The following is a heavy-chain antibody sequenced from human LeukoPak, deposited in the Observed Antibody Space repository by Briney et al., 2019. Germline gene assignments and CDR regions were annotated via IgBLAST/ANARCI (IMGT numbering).Heavy chain of an antibody. CDR1: VYTFTIYG. CDR3: ARTSGSSHYYYYYMDV. V-gene: IGHV1-18*01. Sequence: ASVNVSCKASVYTFTIYGISWVRQAPGQGSEWMGWIGAYNGNTNYAQKLQGRVTMTTDTSTSTAYMELRSLRSDDTAVYYCARTSGSSHYYYYYMDVWGKGTTVTVSS. D-gene: IGHD3-10*01. CDR2: IGAYNGNT. J-gene: IGHJ6*03.